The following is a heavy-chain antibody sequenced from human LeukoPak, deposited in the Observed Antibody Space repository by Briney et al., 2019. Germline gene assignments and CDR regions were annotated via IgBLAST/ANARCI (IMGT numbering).Heavy chain of an antibody. CDR1: GFTFSSYG. D-gene: IGHD3-10*01. CDR2: ISSSSSYI. J-gene: IGHJ4*02. Sequence: GGSLRLSCAASGFTFSSYGMSWVRKAPGKGLEWVSSISSSSSYIYHADSVKGRFTFSRDNAKNSLHLQMNSLRAEDTAVYYCARSGWFGELGFDYWGQGTLVTVSS. V-gene: IGHV3-21*01. CDR3: ARSGWFGELGFDY.